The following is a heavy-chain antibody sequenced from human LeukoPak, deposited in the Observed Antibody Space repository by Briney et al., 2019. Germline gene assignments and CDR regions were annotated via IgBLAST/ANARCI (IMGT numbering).Heavy chain of an antibody. CDR3: ARIAAVTTGNYYHYYMGV. D-gene: IGHD4-17*01. CDR1: GGSFSGYY. CDR2: INHSGST. V-gene: IGHV4-34*01. Sequence: SETLSLTCAVYGGSFSGYYWSWIRQPPGKGLEWIGEINHSGSTNYNPSLKSRVAISVDTSKNQFSLKLSSVTAADTAVYYCARIAAVTTGNYYHYYMGVWGKGTTVTVSS. J-gene: IGHJ6*03.